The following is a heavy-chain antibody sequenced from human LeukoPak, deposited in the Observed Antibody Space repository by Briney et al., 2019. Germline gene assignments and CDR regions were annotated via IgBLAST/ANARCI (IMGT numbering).Heavy chain of an antibody. CDR1: GGSISSHY. J-gene: IGHJ4*02. D-gene: IGHD4-23*01. Sequence: SETLSLTCTVSGGSISSHYWSWIRQPPGKGLEWIGYIYYSGSTNYNPSLKSRVTISVDTSKNQFSLKLSSVTAADTAVYYCARGDDYGGPFDYWGQGTLVTVSS. CDR3: ARGDDYGGPFDY. V-gene: IGHV4-59*11. CDR2: IYYSGST.